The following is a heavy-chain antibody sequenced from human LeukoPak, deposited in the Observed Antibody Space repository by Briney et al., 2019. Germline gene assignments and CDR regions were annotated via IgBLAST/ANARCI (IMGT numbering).Heavy chain of an antibody. Sequence: ASVKVSCKASGYTSTDYYMHWVRQAPGQGFEWMGWINPNDGDTYYAQKFQGRVTMTRDTSISTAHMEVSRLRSDDTAVYYCARANFLYCSSTSCFFDYWGQGTLVTVSS. V-gene: IGHV1-2*02. CDR1: GYTSTDYY. D-gene: IGHD2-2*01. CDR3: ARANFLYCSSTSCFFDY. CDR2: INPNDGDT. J-gene: IGHJ4*02.